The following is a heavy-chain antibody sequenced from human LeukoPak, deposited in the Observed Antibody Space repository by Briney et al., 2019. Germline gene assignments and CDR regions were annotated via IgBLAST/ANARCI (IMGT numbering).Heavy chain of an antibody. CDR3: AREIAATDPHFDY. J-gene: IGHJ4*02. CDR1: GYTFTSYD. CDR2: MSPNSGNT. D-gene: IGHD2-15*01. V-gene: IGHV1-8*01. Sequence: ASVKVSCKASGYTFTSYDINWVRQATGQGLEWMGWMSPNSGNTGYAQKFQGRVTMTRNTSISTAYMELSSLRSEDTAVYYCAREIAATDPHFDYWGQGTLVTVSS.